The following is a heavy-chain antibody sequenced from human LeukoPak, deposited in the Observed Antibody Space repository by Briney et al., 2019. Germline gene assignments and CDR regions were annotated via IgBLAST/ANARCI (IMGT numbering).Heavy chain of an antibody. D-gene: IGHD3-10*01. CDR1: GYTFTGYY. J-gene: IGHJ3*02. CDR2: INPNSGGT. Sequence: ASVKVSCKASGYTFTGYYMHWVRQAPGQGLEWMGWINPNSGGTNYAQKFQGRVTMTRDTSISTAYMELSRLRSDDTAVYYRARERSGLLWFGESNDAFDIWGQGTMVAVSS. V-gene: IGHV1-2*02. CDR3: ARERSGLLWFGESNDAFDI.